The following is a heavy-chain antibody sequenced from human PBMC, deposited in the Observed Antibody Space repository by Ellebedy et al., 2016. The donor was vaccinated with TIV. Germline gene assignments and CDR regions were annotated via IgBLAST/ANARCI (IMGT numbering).Heavy chain of an antibody. CDR1: GVTFNHYA. CDR3: ARDTYGLGRYAI. Sequence: AASVKVSCKVSGVTFNHYALNWVRQAAGQGLQWMGGIIPIFRTPNYAQRFQGRVTITADEYTSTGSMDVSSLRSEDTAVYYCARDTYGLGRYAIWGQGTPVTVSS. D-gene: IGHD3-10*01. J-gene: IGHJ4*02. CDR2: IIPIFRTP. V-gene: IGHV1-69*13.